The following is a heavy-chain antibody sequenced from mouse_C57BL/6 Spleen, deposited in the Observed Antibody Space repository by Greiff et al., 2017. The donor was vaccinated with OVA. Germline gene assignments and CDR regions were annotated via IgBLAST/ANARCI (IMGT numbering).Heavy chain of an antibody. CDR1: GYAFSSYW. D-gene: IGHD1-1*01. Sequence: VKLVESGAELVKPGASVKISCKASGYAFSSYWMNWVKQRPGKGLEWIGQIYPGDGDTNYNGKFKGKATLTADKSSSTAYMQLSSLTSEDSAVYFCARYGSSWYFDVGGTGTTVTVSS. CDR3: ARYGSSWYFDV. J-gene: IGHJ1*03. V-gene: IGHV1-80*01. CDR2: IYPGDGDT.